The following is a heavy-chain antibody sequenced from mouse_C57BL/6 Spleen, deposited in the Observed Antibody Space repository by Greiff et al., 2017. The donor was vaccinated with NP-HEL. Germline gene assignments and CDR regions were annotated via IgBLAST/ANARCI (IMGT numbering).Heavy chain of an antibody. CDR1: GYTFTDYN. Sequence: VQLQQSGPELVKPGASVKIPCKASGYTFTDYNMDWVKQSHGKSLEWIGDINPNNGGTIYNQKFKGKATLTVDKSSSTAYMQLSSLTSEDSAVYYCATPSYYGSSGYFDYWGQGTTLTVSS. CDR2: INPNNGGT. D-gene: IGHD1-1*01. V-gene: IGHV1-18*01. J-gene: IGHJ2*01. CDR3: ATPSYYGSSGYFDY.